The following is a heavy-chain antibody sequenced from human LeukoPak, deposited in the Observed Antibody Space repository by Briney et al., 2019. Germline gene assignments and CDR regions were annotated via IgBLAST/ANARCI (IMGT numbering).Heavy chain of an antibody. Sequence: PSETLSLTCTVSGGSISSSSYYWGWIRQPPGKGLEWIGSIYYSGSTYYNPSLKSRVTISVDTSKNQCSLRLSSVTTADTAVYYCARMPSITRGYFDYWGQGTLVTVSS. CDR2: IYYSGST. CDR3: ARMPSITRGYFDY. CDR1: GGSISSSSYY. J-gene: IGHJ4*02. V-gene: IGHV4-39*01. D-gene: IGHD3-10*01.